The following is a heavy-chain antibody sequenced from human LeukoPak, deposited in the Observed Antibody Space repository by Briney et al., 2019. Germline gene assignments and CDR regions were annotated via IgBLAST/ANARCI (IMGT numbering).Heavy chain of an antibody. Sequence: GESLKISCKGSGYSFTSYWIGWLRQMPGKDLEWMVIIYPGDSDTRYSPAFQGQVTISADKSLGTAYLQWSSLKASDNAMYYCARGSGSYHTAYMNWGQGSPVTVSS. CDR1: GYSFTSYW. V-gene: IGHV5-51*01. CDR3: ARGSGSYHTAYMN. D-gene: IGHD1-26*01. CDR2: IYPGDSDT. J-gene: IGHJ4*02.